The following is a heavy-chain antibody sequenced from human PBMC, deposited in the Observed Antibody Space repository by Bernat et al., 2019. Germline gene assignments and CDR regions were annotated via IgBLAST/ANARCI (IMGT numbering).Heavy chain of an antibody. D-gene: IGHD3-22*01. CDR1: GGSITSSSYY. J-gene: IGHJ4*02. CDR3: ARPTIYDSSGYSFDY. V-gene: IGHV4-39*01. Sequence: QLQLQESGPGLVKPSETLSLTCTVSGGSITSSSYYWGWIRQPPGKGLEWIGSIYYSGSTYYNPSLKSRVTISVATSKNQFSLKLSSVTAADTAVYYCARPTIYDSSGYSFDYWGQGTLVTVSS. CDR2: IYYSGST.